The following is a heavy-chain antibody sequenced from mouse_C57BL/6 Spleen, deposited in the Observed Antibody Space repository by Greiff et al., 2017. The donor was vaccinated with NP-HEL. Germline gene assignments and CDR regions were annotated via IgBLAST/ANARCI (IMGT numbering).Heavy chain of an antibody. CDR2: IYPGDGDT. CDR3: ASGYSNLRYFDV. V-gene: IGHV1-80*01. Sequence: VQLQQSGAELVKPGASVKISCKASGYAFSSYWMNWVKQRPGKGLEWIGQIYPGDGDTNYNGKFKGKATLTADKSSSTAYMQLSSLTSEDSAVYFCASGYSNLRYFDVWGTGTTVTVSS. J-gene: IGHJ1*03. D-gene: IGHD2-5*01. CDR1: GYAFSSYW.